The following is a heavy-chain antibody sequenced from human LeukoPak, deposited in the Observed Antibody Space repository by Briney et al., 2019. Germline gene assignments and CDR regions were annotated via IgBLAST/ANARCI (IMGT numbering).Heavy chain of an antibody. CDR3: ARGGYGDYRFDY. Sequence: SETLSLTCAVSGGSISGGGYYWSWIRQHPGKGLEWIGYIYYSGSTYYNPSLKTRITISVDTSKDQFSLKLSSVTAADTAVYYCARGGYGDYRFDYWGQGTLVTVSS. V-gene: IGHV4-31*11. J-gene: IGHJ4*02. CDR2: IYYSGST. CDR1: GGSISGGGYY. D-gene: IGHD4-17*01.